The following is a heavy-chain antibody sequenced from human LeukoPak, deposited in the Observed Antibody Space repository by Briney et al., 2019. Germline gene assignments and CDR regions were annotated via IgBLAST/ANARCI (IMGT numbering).Heavy chain of an antibody. Sequence: GGSLRLSCAASGFTFDDYAMHWVRQAPGKGLEWVSVIYSGGSTYYADSVKGRFTISRDNSKNTLYLQMNSLRAEDTAVYYCARERLAYCGGDCYPTYYYYGMDVWGQGTTVTVSS. CDR2: IYSGGST. CDR3: ARERLAYCGGDCYPTYYYYGMDV. CDR1: GFTFDDYA. J-gene: IGHJ6*02. D-gene: IGHD2-21*02. V-gene: IGHV3-53*01.